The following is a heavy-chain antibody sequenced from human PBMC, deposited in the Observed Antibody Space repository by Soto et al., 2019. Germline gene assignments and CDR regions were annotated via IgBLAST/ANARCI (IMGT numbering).Heavy chain of an antibody. Sequence: SETXSLXCTVSGGSISSYYWXWIRQPPGKGLEWIGYIYYCGSTNYNPSLKSRVTISVDTSKNQFSLKLSSVTAADTAVYYCARGALRLQNWFDPWGQGTLVTVSS. V-gene: IGHV4-59*01. D-gene: IGHD4-4*01. CDR2: IYYCGST. J-gene: IGHJ5*02. CDR3: ARGALRLQNWFDP. CDR1: GGSISSYY.